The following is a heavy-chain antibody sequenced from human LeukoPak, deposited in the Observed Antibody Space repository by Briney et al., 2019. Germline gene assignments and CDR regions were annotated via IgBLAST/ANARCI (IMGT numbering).Heavy chain of an antibody. V-gene: IGHV3-7*01. CDR2: IKQDGREK. Sequence: GGSLRLSCEASLFTFNNYWMSWVRHAPGKGLEWVANIKQDGREKYYVDSVKGRFTISRDNAKNSLYLQMNSLRAEDTAVYYCARGITPERWLQPSRDYYYYYMDVWGKGTTVTISS. D-gene: IGHD5-24*01. J-gene: IGHJ6*03. CDR1: LFTFNNYW. CDR3: ARGITPERWLQPSRDYYYYYMDV.